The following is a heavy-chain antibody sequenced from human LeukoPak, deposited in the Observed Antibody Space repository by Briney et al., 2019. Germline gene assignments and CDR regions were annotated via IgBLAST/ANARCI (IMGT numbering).Heavy chain of an antibody. V-gene: IGHV1-2*02. CDR2: INPNSGGT. CDR1: GYTFTGYY. D-gene: IGHD6-13*01. CDR3: ARDAGYSSSWPYYYYYYMDV. J-gene: IGHJ6*03. Sequence: ASVEVSCKASGYTFTGYYMHWGRQAPGQGLEWMGWINPNSGGTNYAQKLQGRVTMTRDASISTAYMGLSRLRSDDTAVYYCARDAGYSSSWPYYYYYYMDVWGKGTTVTVSS.